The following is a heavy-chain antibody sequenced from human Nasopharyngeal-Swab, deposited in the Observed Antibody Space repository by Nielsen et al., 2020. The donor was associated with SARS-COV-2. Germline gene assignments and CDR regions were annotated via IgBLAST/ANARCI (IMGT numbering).Heavy chain of an antibody. J-gene: IGHJ4*02. CDR1: GFDVSSNY. V-gene: IGHV3-66*01. D-gene: IGHD6-19*01. CDR3: ARREYSSGWSFDH. Sequence: GESLKISCAASGFDVSSNYMTWVRQAPGTGLDWVSLIYSGDKTYYADSVKDRFIIARDTSRNTLYLQMNSLRVEDTAVYYCARREYSSGWSFDHWGQGTLVTVSS. CDR2: IYSGDKT.